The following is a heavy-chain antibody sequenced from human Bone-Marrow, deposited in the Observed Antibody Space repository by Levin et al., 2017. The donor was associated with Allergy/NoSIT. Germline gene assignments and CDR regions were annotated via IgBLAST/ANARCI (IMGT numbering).Heavy chain of an antibody. Sequence: GGSLRLSCAASGFTFDDYAMYWVRQAPGKGLEWVSSISWNGNSQGYADSVKGRFTISRDNAKNSLYLQLNSLRAEDTAFYYCAKATTYYYESSGYYSHYFDYWGPGTLVTVSS. J-gene: IGHJ4*02. CDR1: GFTFDDYA. CDR2: ISWNGNSQ. CDR3: AKATTYYYESSGYYSHYFDY. V-gene: IGHV3-9*01. D-gene: IGHD3-22*01.